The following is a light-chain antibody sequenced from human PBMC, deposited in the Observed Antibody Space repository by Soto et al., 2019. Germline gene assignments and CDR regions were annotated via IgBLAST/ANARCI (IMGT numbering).Light chain of an antibody. J-gene: IGKJ1*01. CDR1: QSLTSSY. CDR3: QQYNNWPPWT. CDR2: GAS. V-gene: IGKV3-20*01. Sequence: EIVLTQSPGTLSLSPGERATLSCRAIQSLTSSYLAWYQQKPGQSPRLLIYGASSRATGIPDRFSGSGSGTDFTLTISSLQSEDFAVYYCQQYNNWPPWTFGQGTKVDIK.